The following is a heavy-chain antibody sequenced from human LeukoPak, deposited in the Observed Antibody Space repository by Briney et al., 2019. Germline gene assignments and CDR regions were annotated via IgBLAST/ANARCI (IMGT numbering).Heavy chain of an antibody. CDR2: ISWNSGSI. J-gene: IGHJ3*02. CDR3: AKGGDYYYDSSGYYSAFDI. D-gene: IGHD3-22*01. CDR1: GFTFDDYA. Sequence: GGSLRLSCAASGFTFDDYAMHWVRQAPGKCLEWVSGISWNSGSIGYADSVKGRFTISRDNAKNSLYLQMNSLRAEDMALYYCAKGGDYYYDSSGYYSAFDIWRQGTMVTVSS. V-gene: IGHV3-9*03.